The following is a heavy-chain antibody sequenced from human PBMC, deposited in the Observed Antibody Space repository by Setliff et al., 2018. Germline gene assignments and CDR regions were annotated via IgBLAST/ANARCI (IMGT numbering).Heavy chain of an antibody. CDR2: IDRTGNR. CDR3: ARRDEYLQFREFFDF. V-gene: IGHV4-38-2*01. J-gene: IGHJ4*02. D-gene: IGHD3-10*01. Sequence: PSETLSLTCAVSGVSISDGHFWGWIRQPPGKGLEWIGSIDRTGNRYYNSPLRSRVTLSIDMSRNEFSLELRSMTAADTAMYYCARRDEYLQFREFFDFWGQGILVTLSS. CDR1: GVSISDGHF.